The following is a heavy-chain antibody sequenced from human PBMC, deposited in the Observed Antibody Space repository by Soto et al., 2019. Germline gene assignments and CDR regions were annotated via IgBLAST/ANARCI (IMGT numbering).Heavy chain of an antibody. CDR2: ISSSSSTI. V-gene: IGHV3-48*02. CDR3: ARYCISTSCYDDFDY. J-gene: IGHJ4*02. Sequence: GGSLRLSCAASGFTFSSYSMNWVRQAPGKGLEWVSYISSSSSTIYYADSVKGRFTISRDNAKNLLYLQMNSLRDEDTAVYYCARYCISTSCYDDFDYWGQGTLVTVS. CDR1: GFTFSSYS. D-gene: IGHD2-2*01.